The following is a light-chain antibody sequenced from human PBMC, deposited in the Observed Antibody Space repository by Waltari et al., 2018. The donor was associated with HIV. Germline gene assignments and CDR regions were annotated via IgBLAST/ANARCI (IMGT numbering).Light chain of an antibody. V-gene: IGLV3-9*01. J-gene: IGLJ2*01. CDR1: KIGNKS. Sequence: SYELTQPLSVSVALGQTARISCGGAKIGNKSVHWYQYRPGQAPILVMYKSDVRPSGIPERFSGSNTGNTATLSITKVQAGDEADYSCQVWHNISVIFGGGTKLTVL. CDR3: QVWHNISVI. CDR2: KSD.